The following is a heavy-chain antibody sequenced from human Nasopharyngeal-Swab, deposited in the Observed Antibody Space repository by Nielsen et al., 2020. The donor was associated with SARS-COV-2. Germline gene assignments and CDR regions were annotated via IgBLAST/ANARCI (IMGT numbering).Heavy chain of an antibody. V-gene: IGHV3-30*04. CDR2: ISYDGSNK. CDR1: GFTFSSYA. CDR3: ARDMGANFDP. Sequence: GESLKISCAASGFTFSSYAMHWVRQAPGKGLEWVAVISYDGSNKYYADSVKGRFTISRDNSKNTLYLQMNSLRAEDTAVYYCARDMGANFDPWGQGTLVTVFS. D-gene: IGHD1-26*01. J-gene: IGHJ5*02.